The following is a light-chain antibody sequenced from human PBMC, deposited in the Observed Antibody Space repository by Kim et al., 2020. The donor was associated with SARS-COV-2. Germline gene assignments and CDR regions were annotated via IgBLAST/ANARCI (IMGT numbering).Light chain of an antibody. CDR3: HQYQSYPYT. J-gene: IGKJ2*01. V-gene: IGKV1-5*01. CDR1: QSINSL. Sequence: SASVGDRVTITSRASQSINSLLALSQQQPGTAPKLLIYDASSLQSGVPPRFSGRRSGTEFTLTISSLQPDDFATYYCHQYQSYPYTFGQGTKLEI. CDR2: DAS.